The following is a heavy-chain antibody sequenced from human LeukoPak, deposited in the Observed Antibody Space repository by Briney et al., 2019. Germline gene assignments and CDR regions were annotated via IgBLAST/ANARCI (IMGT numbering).Heavy chain of an antibody. J-gene: IGHJ4*02. Sequence: GGPLRLSCAASGFTFSNAWVSWVRQAPGKGREWGGRIKSKTDGGTTDYAAPVKGRFTISTDDSKNTLYLQMNSLKTEDTAVYYCTTDKGVVVINGDYGGQGTLVTASA. CDR2: IKSKTDGGTT. CDR1: GFTFSNAW. CDR3: TTDKGVVVINGDY. D-gene: IGHD3-22*01. V-gene: IGHV3-15*01.